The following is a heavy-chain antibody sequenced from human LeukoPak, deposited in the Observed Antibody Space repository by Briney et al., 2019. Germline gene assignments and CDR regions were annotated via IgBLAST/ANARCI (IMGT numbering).Heavy chain of an antibody. V-gene: IGHV4-30-4*01. CDR1: RGSITSGYYY. Sequence: SQSLSLTCTVSRGSITSGYYYWSWIRQPPGNGLEWHGYIYFSGGTYYIPSLKSPVTISADTTKSTFSLKRSSVTAADTAVYYCARMGIAAAGTGEIFDYWGQGTLVTVSS. J-gene: IGHJ4*02. CDR2: IYFSGGT. CDR3: ARMGIAAAGTGEIFDY. D-gene: IGHD6-13*01.